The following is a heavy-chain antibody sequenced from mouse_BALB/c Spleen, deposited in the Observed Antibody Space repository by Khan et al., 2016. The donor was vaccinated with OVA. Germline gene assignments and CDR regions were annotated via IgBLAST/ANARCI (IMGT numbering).Heavy chain of an antibody. V-gene: IGHV1S81*02. D-gene: IGHD1-1*01. CDR1: GYTFTSYW. CDR2: TNPTNGRT. J-gene: IGHJ2*01. Sequence: QVQLQQPGAELVKAGASVKMSCKASGYTFTSYWMHWVKQRPGQGLEWFAETNPTNGRTYYNEKFKSKATLTADKSSSTAYMLLSGPTFEDSAVYYCARIKKVVATYFDYWGQGTTLTVSS. CDR3: ARIKKVVATYFDY.